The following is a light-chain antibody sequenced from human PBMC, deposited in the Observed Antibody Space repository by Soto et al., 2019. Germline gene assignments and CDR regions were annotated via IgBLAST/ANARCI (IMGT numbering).Light chain of an antibody. CDR1: SSDVGGYNY. Sequence: QSALTQPASVSGSPGQSITISCTGTSSDVGGYNYVSWYQQHPGKAPKLMIYDVSNRPSGVSNRFSGSKSGNTASLTISGVQAEHEADYYCSSYTSSSTLVFGGGTKVTVL. J-gene: IGLJ2*01. V-gene: IGLV2-14*01. CDR3: SSYTSSSTLV. CDR2: DVS.